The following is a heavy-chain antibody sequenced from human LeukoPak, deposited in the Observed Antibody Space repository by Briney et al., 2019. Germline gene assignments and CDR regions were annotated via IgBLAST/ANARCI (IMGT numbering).Heavy chain of an antibody. CDR3: ARNGPFDF. D-gene: IGHD2-8*01. Sequence: GGSLRLSCDASGFTFSTYAMSWVRQAPGKGLEWVANIKQDGSEKYYVDSVKGRFTISRDNARNSLYLQMNSLRAEDTAVYYCARNGPFDFWGQGTLVTVSS. CDR1: GFTFSTYA. CDR2: IKQDGSEK. J-gene: IGHJ4*02. V-gene: IGHV3-7*01.